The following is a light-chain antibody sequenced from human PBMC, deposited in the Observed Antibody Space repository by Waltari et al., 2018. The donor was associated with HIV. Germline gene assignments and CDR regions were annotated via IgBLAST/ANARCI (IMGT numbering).Light chain of an antibody. CDR1: TKDVGLYNY. Sequence: QSALTQPPSASGSPGQSVTISCTGTTKDVGLYNYVSWYQQNPGEAPKLIIFEVSKRPSAVPDRFSGPKSCHTASLTVSWLQSEDEGDYFCSSYSGSNTLLVGGGTQFTVL. CDR3: SSYSGSNTLL. J-gene: IGLJ2*01. CDR2: EVS. V-gene: IGLV2-8*01.